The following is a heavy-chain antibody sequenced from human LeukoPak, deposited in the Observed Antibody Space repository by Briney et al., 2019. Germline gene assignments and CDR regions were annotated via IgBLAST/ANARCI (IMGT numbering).Heavy chain of an antibody. CDR1: GGSISSGGYY. Sequence: SETLSLTCTVSGGSISSGGYYWSWIRQPPGKGLEWIGYIYHSGSTYYNPSLKSRVTISVDRSKNQFSLKLSSVTAADTAVYYCARWYFDYMWGTHRYDYFDYWGQGTLVTVSS. J-gene: IGHJ4*02. CDR3: ARWYFDYMWGTHRYDYFDY. CDR2: IYHSGST. D-gene: IGHD3-16*02. V-gene: IGHV4-30-2*01.